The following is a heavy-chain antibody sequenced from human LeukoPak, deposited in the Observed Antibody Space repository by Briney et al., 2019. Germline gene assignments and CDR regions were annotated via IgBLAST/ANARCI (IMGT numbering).Heavy chain of an antibody. V-gene: IGHV3-64*01. CDR2: ISSNGGRT. CDR3: ATYYYDSGGFHFHH. Sequence: GGSLRLSCAASGFTFRSYGIHWVRQAPGKGLEYVSAISSNGGRTYYANSVKRRFTISRDNSRNTLYLQMGSLRAEDMAVYYCATYYYDSGGFHFHHWGQGTLVTVSS. CDR1: GFTFRSYG. D-gene: IGHD3-22*01. J-gene: IGHJ1*01.